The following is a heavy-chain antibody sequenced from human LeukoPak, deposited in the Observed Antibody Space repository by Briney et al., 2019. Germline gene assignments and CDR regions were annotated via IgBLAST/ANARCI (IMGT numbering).Heavy chain of an antibody. CDR1: GGTFSSYA. V-gene: IGHV1-69*13. D-gene: IGHD3-16*02. CDR2: IIPIFGTA. Sequence: ASVKVSCKASGGTFSSYAISWVRQAPGQGLEWMGGIIPIFGTANYAQKFQGRVTITADESTSTAYMELSSLRSEDTAVYYCARGGTYYDYVWGSYPFDYWGQGTLVTVSS. J-gene: IGHJ4*02. CDR3: ARGGTYYDYVWGSYPFDY.